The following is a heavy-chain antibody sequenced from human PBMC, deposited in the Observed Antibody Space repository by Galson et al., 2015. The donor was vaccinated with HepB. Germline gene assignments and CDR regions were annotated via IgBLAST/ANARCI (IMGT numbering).Heavy chain of an antibody. CDR2: IYSGGST. V-gene: IGHV3-53*01. CDR3: AREGEYSHDAFDI. Sequence: SLRLSCAASGFTVSSNYMSWVRQAPGKGLEWVSVIYSGGSTYYADSVKDRFTISRDNSKNTLYLQMNSLRAEDTAVYYCAREGEYSHDAFDIWGQGTMVTVSS. J-gene: IGHJ3*02. D-gene: IGHD5-18*01. CDR1: GFTVSSNY.